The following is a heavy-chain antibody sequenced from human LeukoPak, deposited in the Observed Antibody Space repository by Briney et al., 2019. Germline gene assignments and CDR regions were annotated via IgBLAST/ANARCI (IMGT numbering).Heavy chain of an antibody. CDR1: GFTFTIYW. V-gene: IGHV3-7*04. Sequence: GGSLRLSCVGSGFTFTIYWMTWVRQAPGKGLEWVSNIKDDGREKYSVDSVKGRFTISRENAKNLLYLKMSSLRAEDTAVYCCARARIDYWGQGTLVTVSS. CDR2: IKDDGREK. J-gene: IGHJ4*02. D-gene: IGHD1-14*01. CDR3: ARARIDY.